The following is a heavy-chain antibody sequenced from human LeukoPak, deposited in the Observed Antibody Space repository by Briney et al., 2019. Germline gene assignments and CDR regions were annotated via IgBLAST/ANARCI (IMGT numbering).Heavy chain of an antibody. Sequence: ASVKVSCKASGYTFTSCYMHWVRQAPGQGLEWMGIINPSGGSTSYAQKFQGRVTMTRDAATSTVYMELSSRRSEDTAVYYCARDRDTAMVLWGQGALVTVSS. D-gene: IGHD5-18*01. J-gene: IGHJ4*02. V-gene: IGHV1-46*01. CDR3: ARDRDTAMVL. CDR2: INPSGGST. CDR1: GYTFTSCY.